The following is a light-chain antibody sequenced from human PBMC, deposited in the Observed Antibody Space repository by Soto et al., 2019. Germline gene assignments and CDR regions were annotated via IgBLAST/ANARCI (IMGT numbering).Light chain of an antibody. V-gene: IGLV7-46*01. CDR3: LLSYSGARPVV. Sequence: QAVVTQERSLTVSPGGTVTLTCGSSTGAVTSGHYPYWFQQKPGQAPRTLIYDTSNKHSWTPARFSGSLLGGKAALTLSGAQPEDEAEYYCLLSYSGARPVVFGGGTKLTVL. CDR1: TGAVTSGHY. CDR2: DTS. J-gene: IGLJ2*01.